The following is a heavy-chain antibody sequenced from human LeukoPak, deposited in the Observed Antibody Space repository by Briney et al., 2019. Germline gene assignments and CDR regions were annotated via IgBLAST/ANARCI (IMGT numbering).Heavy chain of an antibody. CDR2: IYPGDSDT. D-gene: IGHD2-15*01. Sequence: GESLKISCKGSGYSFTSYWIGWVRQMPGKGLEWMGIIYPGDSDTRYSPSFQGQVTISADKSISTAYLQWSSLKASGTAMYYCARLEGGYCSGGSCYSFDYWGQGTLVTVSS. CDR3: ARLEGGYCSGGSCYSFDY. J-gene: IGHJ4*02. V-gene: IGHV5-51*01. CDR1: GYSFTSYW.